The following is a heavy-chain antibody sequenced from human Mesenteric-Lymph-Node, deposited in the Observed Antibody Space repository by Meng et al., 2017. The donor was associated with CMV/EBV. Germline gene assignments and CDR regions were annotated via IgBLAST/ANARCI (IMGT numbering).Heavy chain of an antibody. CDR3: ARADLNYYYDSSGYLD. CDR2: IYYSGST. J-gene: IGHJ4*02. CDR1: SGSISSTNYY. Sequence: SETLSLTCAVSSGSISSTNYYWGWIRQTPGKGLEWIGSIYYSGSTYYNPSLKSRVNISVDTSKNQFSLKLSSVTAADTAVYYCARADLNYYYDSSGYLDWGQGTLVTVSS. V-gene: IGHV4-39*07. D-gene: IGHD3-22*01.